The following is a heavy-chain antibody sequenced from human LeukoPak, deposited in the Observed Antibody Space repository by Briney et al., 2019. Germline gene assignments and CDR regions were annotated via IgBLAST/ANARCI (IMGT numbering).Heavy chain of an antibody. J-gene: IGHJ4*02. CDR1: GFTFSSYA. Sequence: GRSLRLSCAASGFTFSSYAMHWVRQAPGKGLEWVAVISYDGSNKYYADSVKGRFTISRDNSKNTLYLQMNSLRAEDTAVYYCARDRYDDDYFDYWGQGTLVTVSS. CDR2: ISYDGSNK. CDR3: ARDRYDDDYFDY. V-gene: IGHV3-30-3*01. D-gene: IGHD3-16*01.